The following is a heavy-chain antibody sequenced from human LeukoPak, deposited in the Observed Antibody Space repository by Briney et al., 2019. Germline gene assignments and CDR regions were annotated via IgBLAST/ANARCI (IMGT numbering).Heavy chain of an antibody. J-gene: IGHJ4*02. CDR2: IIPIFGRA. Sequence: SVKVSCKASGGTFNSYAMSWVRQAPGQGLEWMGRIIPIFGRANYAQKSQGRVTITTDESTSTAYMELTSLRSEDTAVYYCARDLAAAGPAFDYWGQGTLVTVSS. V-gene: IGHV1-69*05. D-gene: IGHD6-13*01. CDR1: GGTFNSYA. CDR3: ARDLAAAGPAFDY.